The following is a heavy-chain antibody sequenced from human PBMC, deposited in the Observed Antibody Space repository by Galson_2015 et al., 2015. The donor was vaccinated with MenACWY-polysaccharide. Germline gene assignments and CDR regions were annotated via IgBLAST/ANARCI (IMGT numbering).Heavy chain of an antibody. J-gene: IGHJ4*02. D-gene: IGHD6-19*01. CDR2: IWYDGSNK. V-gene: IGHV3-33*01. CDR1: GFTFKNYG. Sequence: SLRLSCAASGFTFKNYGMYWVRQAPGKGLEWVAIIWYDGSNKYYADSVKGRFTISRDNAKNSLYLQMNSLRAEDTAVYYCARVLGIAVASPQYFDYWGQGTLVTVSS. CDR3: ARVLGIAVASPQYFDY.